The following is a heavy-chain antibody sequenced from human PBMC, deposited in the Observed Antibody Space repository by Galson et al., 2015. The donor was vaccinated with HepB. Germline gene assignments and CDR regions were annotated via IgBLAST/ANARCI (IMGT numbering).Heavy chain of an antibody. Sequence: SLRLSCAASGFTLNDYWMGWVRQAPGKGLEWVANINQDGSEINSVDSVKGRFTISRDNTMHSVYLQMNSLTAEDAAVYYCVRVSWGSSEYWGQGTLVTVSS. CDR1: GFTLNDYW. D-gene: IGHD3-16*01. CDR3: VRVSWGSSEY. J-gene: IGHJ4*02. V-gene: IGHV3-7*01. CDR2: INQDGSEI.